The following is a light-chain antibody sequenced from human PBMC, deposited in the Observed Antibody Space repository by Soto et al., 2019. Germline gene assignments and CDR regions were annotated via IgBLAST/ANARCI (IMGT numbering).Light chain of an antibody. V-gene: IGLV2-8*01. CDR2: EVS. CDR3: SSYAGSNNFPVV. J-gene: IGLJ2*01. Sequence: QSALTQPPSASGSPGQSVTISCTGTSSDVGGYNYVSWYQQHPGKAPKLMIYEVSKRPSGVPDRFSGSKSGNTASLTVSGLQAEDEADYYCSSYAGSNNFPVVFGGGTKLTAL. CDR1: SSDVGGYNY.